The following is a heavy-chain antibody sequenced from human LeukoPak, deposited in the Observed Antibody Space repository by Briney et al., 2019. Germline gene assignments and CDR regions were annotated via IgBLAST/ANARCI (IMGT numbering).Heavy chain of an antibody. CDR2: IYHSGST. J-gene: IGHJ4*02. CDR1: GGSFSGYY. CDR3: ASLMVRGVIISSFDY. Sequence: PSETLSLTCAVYGGSFSGYYWSWIRQPPGKGLEWIGEIYHSGSTNYNPSLKSRVTISVDKSKNQFSLKLSSVTAADTAVYYCASLMVRGVIISSFDYWGQGTLVTVSS. V-gene: IGHV4-34*01. D-gene: IGHD3-10*01.